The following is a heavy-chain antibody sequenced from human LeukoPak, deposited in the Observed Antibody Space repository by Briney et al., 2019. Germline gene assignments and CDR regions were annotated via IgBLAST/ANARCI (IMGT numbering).Heavy chain of an antibody. Sequence: ASVKVSCKASGYTFTGYYMHWVRQAPEQGLEWMGWINPNSGGTNYAQKLQGRVTMTTDTSTSTAYMELRSLRSDDTAVYYCARVGYCSGGSCYFAVNWFDPWGQGTLVTVSS. CDR3: ARVGYCSGGSCYFAVNWFDP. J-gene: IGHJ5*02. V-gene: IGHV1-2*02. CDR2: INPNSGGT. CDR1: GYTFTGYY. D-gene: IGHD2-15*01.